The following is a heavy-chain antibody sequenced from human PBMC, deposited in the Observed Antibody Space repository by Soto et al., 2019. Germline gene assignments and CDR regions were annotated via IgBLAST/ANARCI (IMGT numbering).Heavy chain of an antibody. J-gene: IGHJ3*02. Sequence: QLVESGGGLVQPGGSLRLSCAASGFTFSSHWMSWVRQAPGKGLEWVANIKPDGSEKWYVDSVKGRFTISRDNAKNSLYLQRNSLRAEDTAVYYCARGDYYDSSGPFSDAFDIWGQGTMVTVSS. CDR1: GFTFSSHW. CDR3: ARGDYYDSSGPFSDAFDI. CDR2: IKPDGSEK. D-gene: IGHD3-22*01. V-gene: IGHV3-7*04.